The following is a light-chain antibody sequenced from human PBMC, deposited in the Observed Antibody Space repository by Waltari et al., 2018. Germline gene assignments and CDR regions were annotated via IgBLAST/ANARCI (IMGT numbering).Light chain of an antibody. J-gene: IGKJ1*01. V-gene: IGKV1-5*03. CDR2: KSS. Sequence: DIQMTQSPSTMSASVGARVTITCRASLGIRSWLAWYQQKPGKAPNLLVSKSSTLETGVPSRFSGSGSGTEFTLTISSLQPDDFATYYCQQYYSYPRTFGQGTKVEIK. CDR1: LGIRSW. CDR3: QQYYSYPRT.